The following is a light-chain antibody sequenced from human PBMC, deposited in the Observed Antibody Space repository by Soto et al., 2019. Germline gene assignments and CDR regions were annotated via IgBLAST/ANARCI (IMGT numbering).Light chain of an antibody. J-gene: IGKJ1*01. CDR3: QQLNNFPRT. V-gene: IGKV1-9*01. CDR1: QGISSY. CDR2: GAS. Sequence: DIQLTQSPSFLSASVGDRVTITCRASQGISSYLARYQQRPGKAPKLLMYGASTLQSGVPSRFSGSASGTTFTLTINNLQPEDFATYYCQQLNNFPRTFGQGTKVE.